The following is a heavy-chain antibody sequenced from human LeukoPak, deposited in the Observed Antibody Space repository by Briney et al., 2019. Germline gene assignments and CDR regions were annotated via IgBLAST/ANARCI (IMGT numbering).Heavy chain of an antibody. CDR2: IIPIFGTA. D-gene: IGHD2-15*01. V-gene: IGHV1-69*05. CDR1: GGTFSSYA. J-gene: IGHJ3*02. CDR3: AICPAQGYCSGGSCYSNAFDI. Sequence: SVKVSCKASGGTFSSYAISWVRQAPGQGLEWMGGIIPIFGTANYAQKFQGRVTITTDESTSTAYMELSSLRSEDTAVYYCAICPAQGYCSGGSCYSNAFDIWGQGTMVTVSS.